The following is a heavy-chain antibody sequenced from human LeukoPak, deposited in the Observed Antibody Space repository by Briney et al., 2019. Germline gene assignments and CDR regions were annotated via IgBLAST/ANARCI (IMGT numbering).Heavy chain of an antibody. CDR2: ISYDGSNR. CDR1: GFTFSSYG. Sequence: GSLRLSCAASGFTFSSYGMHWVRQAPGKGLEWVAVISYDGSNRYYADSVKGRFTISRDNSKNTLYLQMNSLRAEDTAVYYCAKDPTSSGWAHLDYWGQGTLVTVSS. V-gene: IGHV3-30*18. D-gene: IGHD6-19*01. CDR3: AKDPTSSGWAHLDY. J-gene: IGHJ4*02.